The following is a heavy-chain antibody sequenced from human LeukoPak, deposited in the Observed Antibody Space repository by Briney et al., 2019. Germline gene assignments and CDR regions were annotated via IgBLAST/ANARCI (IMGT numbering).Heavy chain of an antibody. CDR3: ARQDPDMASAFDI. Sequence: GESLKISCKGSGYSFPSYWIAWVRQMPGKGLEYMGIIYPGDSRTTYSPSFQGQVTISVDKSINTAYLQWSSLKASDSAMYYCARQDPDMASAFDIWGQGTMVTVSS. CDR1: GYSFPSYW. CDR2: IYPGDSRT. D-gene: IGHD3-9*01. J-gene: IGHJ3*02. V-gene: IGHV5-51*01.